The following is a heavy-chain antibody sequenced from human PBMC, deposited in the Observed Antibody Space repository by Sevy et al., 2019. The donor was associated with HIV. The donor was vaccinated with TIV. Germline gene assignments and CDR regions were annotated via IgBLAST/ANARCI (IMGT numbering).Heavy chain of an antibody. J-gene: IGHJ4*02. D-gene: IGHD3-16*01. CDR2: ISSSSSYI. V-gene: IGHV3-21*06. Sequence: GGSLRLSCAASGFTFSSYSMNWVRQAPGKGLEWVSSISSSSSYIYYADSVKGRLTISRDNAKNSLYLQMNSLRAEDTAVYYCTRDHSQDGGGFDYCGQGTLVTLSS. CDR3: TRDHSQDGGGFDY. CDR1: GFTFSSYS.